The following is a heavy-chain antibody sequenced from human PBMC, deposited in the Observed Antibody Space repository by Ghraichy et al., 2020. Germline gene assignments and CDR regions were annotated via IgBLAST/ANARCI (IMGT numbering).Heavy chain of an antibody. CDR3: ASHYDSSGYYKETDAFDI. D-gene: IGHD3-22*01. CDR2: IYSGGST. J-gene: IGHJ3*02. V-gene: IGHV3-53*01. Sequence: GGSLRLSCAASGFTVSSNYMSWVRQAPGKGLEWVSVIYSGGSTYYADSVKGRFTISRDNSKNTLYLQMNSLRAKDTAVYYCASHYDSSGYYKETDAFDIWGQGTMVTVSS. CDR1: GFTVSSNY.